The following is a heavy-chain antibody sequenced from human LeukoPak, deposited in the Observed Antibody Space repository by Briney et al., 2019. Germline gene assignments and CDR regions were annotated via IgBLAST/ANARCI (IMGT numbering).Heavy chain of an antibody. Sequence: SETLSLTCTVSGGFISTYYWSWIRQPPGKRLEWIGYISHSGSTNYNPSLRGRVTISVDTSKNQFSLKVSSVTAADTAVYYCARGDCSSTICYSPMDVWGKGTTVTVSS. V-gene: IGHV4-59*08. J-gene: IGHJ6*03. D-gene: IGHD2-2*01. CDR3: ARGDCSSTICYSPMDV. CDR2: ISHSGST. CDR1: GGFISTYY.